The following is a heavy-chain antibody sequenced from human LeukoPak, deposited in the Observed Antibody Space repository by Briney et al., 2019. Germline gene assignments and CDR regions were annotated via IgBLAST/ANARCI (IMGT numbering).Heavy chain of an antibody. CDR2: IIPIFGTA. D-gene: IGHD1-26*01. Sequence: ASVKVSCKASGGTFSSYAISWVRQAPGQGLEWMGGIIPIFGTANYAQKFQGRVTITADESTSTAYMELSSLRSEDTAVYYCAGARSYSGSYYWFDPWGQGTLVTVSS. J-gene: IGHJ5*02. CDR1: GGTFSSYA. V-gene: IGHV1-69*01. CDR3: AGARSYSGSYYWFDP.